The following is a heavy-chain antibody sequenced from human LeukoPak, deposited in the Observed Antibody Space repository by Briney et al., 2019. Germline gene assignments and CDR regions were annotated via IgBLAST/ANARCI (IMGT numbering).Heavy chain of an antibody. CDR1: GYSFTSYW. CDR3: ARQEYYYDSSGYTFDY. V-gene: IGHV5-51*01. J-gene: IGHJ4*02. CDR2: IYPGDSDT. D-gene: IGHD3-22*01. Sequence: GESLRISCKGSGYSFTSYWIGWVRQMPGKGLEWMGIIYPGDSDTRYSPSFQGQVTISADKSISTAYLQWSSLKASDTAMYYCARQEYYYDSSGYTFDYWGQGTLVTVSS.